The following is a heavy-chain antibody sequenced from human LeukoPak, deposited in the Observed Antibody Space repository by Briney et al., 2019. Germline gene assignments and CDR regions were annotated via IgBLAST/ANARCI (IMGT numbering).Heavy chain of an antibody. CDR2: ISSSGSTI. J-gene: IGHJ4*02. CDR3: ARDISRSSGWTGYFHY. V-gene: IGHV3-11*04. CDR1: GFTFSDYY. Sequence: GGSLRLSCAASGFTFSDYYMSWIRQAPGKGLGWVSYISSSGSTIYYADSVKGRFTISRDNAKNSLYLQMNSLRAEDTAVYYCARDISRSSGWTGYFHYWGQGTLVTVSS. D-gene: IGHD6-19*01.